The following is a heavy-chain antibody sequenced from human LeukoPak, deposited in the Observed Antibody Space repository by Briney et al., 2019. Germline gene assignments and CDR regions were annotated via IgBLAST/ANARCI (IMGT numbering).Heavy chain of an antibody. J-gene: IGHJ4*02. CDR1: GFTFDDYG. Sequence: PGGSLRLSCAASGFTFDDYGMSWVRQAPGKGLEWVSSISSSSSYIYYADSVKGRFTISRDNAKNSPYLQMNSLRAEDTAVYYCARDPRYCGSGGSCYYWGQGTLVTVSS. CDR3: ARDPRYCGSGGSCYY. CDR2: ISSSSSYI. V-gene: IGHV3-21*01. D-gene: IGHD2-15*01.